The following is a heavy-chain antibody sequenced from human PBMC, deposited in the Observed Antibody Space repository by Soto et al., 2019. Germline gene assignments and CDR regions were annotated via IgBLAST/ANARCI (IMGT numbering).Heavy chain of an antibody. CDR3: ARYIVVVPAAIEVYYYYYMDV. Sequence: ASVKVSCKASGYTFTSYGISWVRQAPGQGLEWMGWISAYNGNTNYAQKLQGRVTMTTDTSTSTAYMELRSLRSDDTAVYCCARYIVVVPAAIEVYYYYYMDVWGKGTTVTVSS. CDR2: ISAYNGNT. D-gene: IGHD2-2*02. V-gene: IGHV1-18*01. CDR1: GYTFTSYG. J-gene: IGHJ6*03.